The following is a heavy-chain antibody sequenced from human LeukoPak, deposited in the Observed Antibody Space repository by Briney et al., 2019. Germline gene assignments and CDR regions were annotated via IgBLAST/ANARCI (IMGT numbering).Heavy chain of an antibody. V-gene: IGHV1-2*06. J-gene: IGHJ6*02. D-gene: IGHD5-18*01. CDR2: INPNSGGT. CDR3: ARADRRGYSYGYYYYYGMDV. CDR1: GYTFTGYY. Sequence: ASVKVSCKASGYTFTGYYMHWVRQAPGQGLEWMGRINPNSGGTNYAQKFQGRVTMTRDTSISTAYMELSRLRSDDTAVYYCARADRRGYSYGYYYYYGMDVWGQGTTVTVS.